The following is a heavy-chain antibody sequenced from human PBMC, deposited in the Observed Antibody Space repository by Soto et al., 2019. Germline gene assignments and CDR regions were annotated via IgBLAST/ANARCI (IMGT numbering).Heavy chain of an antibody. V-gene: IGHV1-18*01. CDR2: ISAYNGNT. D-gene: IGHD4-17*01. Sequence: ASVKVSCKASRYTFISYGINWVRQAPGQGLEWMGWISAYNGNTNYAQKLQGRVTMTTDASTSTAYMELRSLRSDDTAMYYCARDVAPYGDPGAFEIWGQGTMVTVSS. J-gene: IGHJ3*02. CDR3: ARDVAPYGDPGAFEI. CDR1: RYTFISYG.